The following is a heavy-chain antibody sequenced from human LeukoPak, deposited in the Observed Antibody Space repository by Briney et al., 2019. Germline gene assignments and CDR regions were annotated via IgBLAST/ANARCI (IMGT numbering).Heavy chain of an antibody. CDR2: ISSSSSYI. J-gene: IGHJ4*02. V-gene: IGHV3-21*01. CDR3: ARDRGGSGSYYRGRYFDY. CDR1: GFTFSSYS. D-gene: IGHD3-10*01. Sequence: GGSLRLSCAASGFTFSSYSMNWVRQAPGKGLEWVSSISSSSSYIYYADSVKGRFTISRDNAKNSLYLQMNSLRAEDTAVYYRARDRGGSGSYYRGRYFDYWGQGTLVTVSS.